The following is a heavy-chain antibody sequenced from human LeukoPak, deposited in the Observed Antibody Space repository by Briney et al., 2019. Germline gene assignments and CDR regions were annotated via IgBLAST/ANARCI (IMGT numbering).Heavy chain of an antibody. CDR3: ARDRAVTGTIRSYYDYMYV. Sequence: SETLSLTCTVSGGSISSYYWSWIRQPAGKGLEWIGRIYTSGSTNYNPSLKSRVIMSVDTSKNQFYLKMSSVTAADTAVYYCARDRAVTGTIRSYYDYMYVWGKGTTVTVSS. CDR2: IYTSGST. J-gene: IGHJ6*03. V-gene: IGHV4-4*07. CDR1: GGSISSYY. D-gene: IGHD1-20*01.